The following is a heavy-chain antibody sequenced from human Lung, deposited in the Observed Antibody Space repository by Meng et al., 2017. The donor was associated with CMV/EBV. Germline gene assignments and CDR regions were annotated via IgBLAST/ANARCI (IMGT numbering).Heavy chain of an antibody. D-gene: IGHD4-23*01. CDR3: ARGINGGCGD. CDR1: GDIVSSNSAA. CDR2: TYYRSKWYH. V-gene: IGHV6-1*01. J-gene: IGHJ4*02. Sequence: HVQLQQSSPGLAKPSQTLSLTCAIAGDIVSSNSAAWHWIRQSPSRGLEWLGRTYYRSKWYHEYAVSVKSRITISPDTPKNQFSLQLNSMTPEDTAVYYCARGINGGCGDWGQGTLVTVPS.